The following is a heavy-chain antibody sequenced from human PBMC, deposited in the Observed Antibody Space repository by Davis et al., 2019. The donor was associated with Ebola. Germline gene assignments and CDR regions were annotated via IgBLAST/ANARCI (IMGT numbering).Heavy chain of an antibody. CDR2: INHSGST. D-gene: IGHD3-22*01. Sequence: SETLSLTCAVYGGSFSGYYWSWIRQPPGKGLEWIGEINHSGSTNYNPSLKSRVTISVDTSKNQFSLKLTSVTAADTAVHYCASLFKYYYDSSGYYSIGGYFDYWGQGTLVTVSS. J-gene: IGHJ4*02. CDR3: ASLFKYYYDSSGYYSIGGYFDY. CDR1: GGSFSGYY. V-gene: IGHV4-34*01.